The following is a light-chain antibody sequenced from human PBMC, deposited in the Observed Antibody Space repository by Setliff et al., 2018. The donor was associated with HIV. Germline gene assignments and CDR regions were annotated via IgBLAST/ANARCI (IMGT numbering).Light chain of an antibody. CDR3: QQYNNWPRT. V-gene: IGKV3-15*01. CDR1: QSVSRN. CDR2: GAS. Sequence: ETVMTQSPATLSVSPGERVTLSCRTSQSVSRNLAWYQQKLGQSPRLLIYGASTRANGVPARFSGSGSGTDFTLTISSLQSEDFAVYYCQQYNNWPRTFGQGTKVDIK. J-gene: IGKJ1*01.